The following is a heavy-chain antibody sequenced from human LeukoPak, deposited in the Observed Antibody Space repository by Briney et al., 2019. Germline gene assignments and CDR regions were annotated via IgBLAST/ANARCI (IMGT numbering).Heavy chain of an antibody. D-gene: IGHD6-19*01. Sequence: ASVKVSCKASGYTFTSYAMNWVRQAPGQGLGWMGWINTNTGNPTYAQGFTGRFVFSLDTSVSTAYLQISSLKAEDTAVYYCARGALKYSSGLYYYYGMDVWGQGTTVTVSS. CDR2: INTNTGNP. CDR1: GYTFTSYA. CDR3: ARGALKYSSGLYYYYGMDV. J-gene: IGHJ6*02. V-gene: IGHV7-4-1*02.